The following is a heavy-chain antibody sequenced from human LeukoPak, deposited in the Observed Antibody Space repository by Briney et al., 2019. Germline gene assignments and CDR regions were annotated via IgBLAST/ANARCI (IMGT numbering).Heavy chain of an antibody. V-gene: IGHV3-33*01. J-gene: IGHJ4*02. D-gene: IGHD6-19*01. Sequence: GGSLRLSCAASGFTFSSYGMHWVRQAPGKGLEWVAVIWYDGSNKYYVDSVKGRFTISRDNSKNTLYLQMNSLRAEDTAVYYCARGGGSGWLDYWGQGTLVTVSS. CDR1: GFTFSSYG. CDR2: IWYDGSNK. CDR3: ARGGGSGWLDY.